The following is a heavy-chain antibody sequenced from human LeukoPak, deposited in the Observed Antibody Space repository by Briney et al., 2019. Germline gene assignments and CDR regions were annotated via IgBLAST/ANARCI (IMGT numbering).Heavy chain of an antibody. J-gene: IGHJ1*01. CDR3: AGDFLTTVTPKYFQH. Sequence: ASVMVSCKASGGTFSSYAISWVRQAPGQGLEWMGGIIPIFGTANYAQKFQGRVTITADKSTSTAYMELSSLRSEDTAVYYCAGDFLTTVTPKYFQHWGQGTLVTVSS. V-gene: IGHV1-69*06. CDR1: GGTFSSYA. CDR2: IIPIFGTA. D-gene: IGHD4-17*01.